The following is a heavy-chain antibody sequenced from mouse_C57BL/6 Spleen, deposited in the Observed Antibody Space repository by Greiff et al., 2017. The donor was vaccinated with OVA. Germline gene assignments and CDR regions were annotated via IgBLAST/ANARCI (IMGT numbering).Heavy chain of an antibody. CDR2: IDPSDSYT. D-gene: IGHD1-1*01. J-gene: IGHJ1*03. V-gene: IGHV1-69*01. Sequence: QVQLQQPGAELVMPGASVKLSCKASGYTFTSYWMHWEKQRPGQGLEWIGEIDPSDSYTNYNQKFKGKSTLTVDKSSSTAYMQLSSLTSEDSAVYYCARRHISSYFDVWGTGTTVTVSS. CDR1: GYTFTSYW. CDR3: ARRHISSYFDV.